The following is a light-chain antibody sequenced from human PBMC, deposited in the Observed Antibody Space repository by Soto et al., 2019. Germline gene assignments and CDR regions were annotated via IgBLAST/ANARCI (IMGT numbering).Light chain of an antibody. Sequence: SYELTQPPSVSVSPGQTASITCSGDKLGDKYACWYQQKPGQSPGLVIYQDSKRPSGNPERFSGSNSGNTATLTISGTQAMDEADYYCQAWDSSTAVFGTGTEVTVL. CDR2: QDS. V-gene: IGLV3-1*01. J-gene: IGLJ1*01. CDR3: QAWDSSTAV. CDR1: KLGDKY.